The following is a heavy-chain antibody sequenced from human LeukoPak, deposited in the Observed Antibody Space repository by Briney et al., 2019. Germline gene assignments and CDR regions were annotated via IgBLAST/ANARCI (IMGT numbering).Heavy chain of an antibody. D-gene: IGHD1-26*01. J-gene: IGHJ4*02. V-gene: IGHV3-30*18. CDR2: ISYEGSNK. CDR3: AKGGSYYPRPAYFDY. Sequence: GGSLRLSCAASGFTFSSYGMHWVRQAPGKGLEWVAVISYEGSNKYYADSVKGRFTISRDNSKNTLYLQMNSLRAEDTAVYYCAKGGSYYPRPAYFDYWGQGTLVTVSS. CDR1: GFTFSSYG.